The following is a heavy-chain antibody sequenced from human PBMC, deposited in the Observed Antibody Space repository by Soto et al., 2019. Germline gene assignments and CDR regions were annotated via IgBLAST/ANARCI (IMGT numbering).Heavy chain of an antibody. CDR2: IYSGGST. J-gene: IGHJ6*02. Sequence: EVQLVESGGGLVQPGGSLRLSCAASGFSVSSNYMSWVRQAPGKGLEWVSVIYSGGSTYYADSVKGRFTISRDNSKNTLYLQMNSLRAEDTAVYYCAREGDYGPGHYYYYGMDVWGQGTTVTVSS. V-gene: IGHV3-66*01. CDR3: AREGDYGPGHYYYYGMDV. CDR1: GFSVSSNY. D-gene: IGHD3-10*01.